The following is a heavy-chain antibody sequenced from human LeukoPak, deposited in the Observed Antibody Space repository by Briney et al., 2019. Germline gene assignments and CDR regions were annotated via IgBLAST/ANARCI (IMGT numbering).Heavy chain of an antibody. Sequence: PSETPSLTCAVYGGSFSGYYGSWIRQPPGKGLEWIGRIYYSGSTYYNPSLQSRVTISVDTSKNQFSLKLNSVTAADTAVYYCASFYCSGGSCYQYFSYYYMDVWGKGTTVTISS. J-gene: IGHJ6*03. CDR2: IYYSGST. CDR3: ASFYCSGGSCYQYFSYYYMDV. CDR1: GGSFSGYY. D-gene: IGHD2-15*01. V-gene: IGHV4-34*01.